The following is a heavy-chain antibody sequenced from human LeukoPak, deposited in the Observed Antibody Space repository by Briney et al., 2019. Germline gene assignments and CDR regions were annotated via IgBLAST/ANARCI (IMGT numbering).Heavy chain of an antibody. CDR2: ISGNGDTT. CDR1: GFNLKNYP. CDR3: GRGGYFSFFDL. Sequence: SGGSLRLSCGASGFNLKNYPMDWVRPAPGKGLEWVSTISGNGDTTYYADSEKGRFTISRDNPKNTFSGQMNSLRADDTAVYYYGRGGYFSFFDLWGQGTPVIVSS. J-gene: IGHJ5*02. D-gene: IGHD1-26*01. V-gene: IGHV3-23*01.